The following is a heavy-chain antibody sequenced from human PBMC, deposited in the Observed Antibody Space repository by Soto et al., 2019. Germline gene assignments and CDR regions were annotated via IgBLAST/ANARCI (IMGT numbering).Heavy chain of an antibody. CDR1: GYSFTNYW. J-gene: IGHJ4*02. CDR3: GIHSYHFLDN. CDR2: IYPGDSDA. V-gene: IGHV5-51*01. Sequence: GDSLKIACNASGYSFTNYWIGWVRQMPGKGLEWVGIIYPGDSDARYSPSFQGQVTISVDKSINTAYLQCSSLTASDTAMYYCGIHSYHFLDNWRRATLVTVSS. D-gene: IGHD3-16*01.